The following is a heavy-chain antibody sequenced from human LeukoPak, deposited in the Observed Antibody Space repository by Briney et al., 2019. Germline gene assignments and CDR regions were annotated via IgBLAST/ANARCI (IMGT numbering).Heavy chain of an antibody. CDR3: ARARYGGSYNWFDP. CDR2: INPNHGDT. CDR1: GYTFTGYY. Sequence: ASVKVSCKASGYTFTGYYMHWVRQAPGQGLEWMGWINPNHGDTNYAQKFQDRVSMTRDTSISTAYMHLSRLRSDDTAVYYCARARYGGSYNWFDPWGQGTLVTVSS. J-gene: IGHJ5*02. V-gene: IGHV1-2*02. D-gene: IGHD1-26*01.